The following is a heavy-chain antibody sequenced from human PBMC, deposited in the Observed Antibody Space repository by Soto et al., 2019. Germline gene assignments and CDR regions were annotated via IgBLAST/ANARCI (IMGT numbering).Heavy chain of an antibody. CDR3: AREMELVGDYWSYDY. V-gene: IGHV1-18*04. Sequence: ASVKISCKASGYTFTSYGISWVRQAPGQGLEWMGWISAYNGNTNYAQKLQGRVTMTTDTSTSTAYMELRSLRSDDTAVYYCAREMELVGDYWSYDYCGQGTGVTVSS. CDR1: GYTFTSYG. D-gene: IGHD4-17*01. J-gene: IGHJ4*02. CDR2: ISAYNGNT.